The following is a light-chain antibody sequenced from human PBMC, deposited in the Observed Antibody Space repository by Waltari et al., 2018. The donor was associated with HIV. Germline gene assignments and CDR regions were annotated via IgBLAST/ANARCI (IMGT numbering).Light chain of an antibody. CDR2: TAS. CDR3: QQSYSTPLT. Sequence: DIQMTQSPSSLSASVGDRVTVSCRANQNISSYLIWYQQRPGKAPRLLIYTASTLQRGVPSRFSGSGSGTDFTLSITSLQPEDFATYYCQQSYSTPLTFGGGTRWKSN. CDR1: QNISSY. J-gene: IGKJ4*01. V-gene: IGKV1-39*01.